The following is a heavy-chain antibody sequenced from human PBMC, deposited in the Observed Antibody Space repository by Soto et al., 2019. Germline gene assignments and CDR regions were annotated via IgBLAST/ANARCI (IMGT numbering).Heavy chain of an antibody. V-gene: IGHV5-51*01. J-gene: IGHJ5*02. CDR2: IFPSDSDT. CDR3: ARKDKSGYFSWFDP. Sequence: GESLKISCRTSGYRFTSYWIAWVRQMPGKGPEWMGIIFPSDSDTRYSPSFQGQVTISADRSTSTVFLQWASLKASDTAVYFCARKDKSGYFSWFDPWGQGTLVTVSS. D-gene: IGHD3-22*01. CDR1: GYRFTSYW.